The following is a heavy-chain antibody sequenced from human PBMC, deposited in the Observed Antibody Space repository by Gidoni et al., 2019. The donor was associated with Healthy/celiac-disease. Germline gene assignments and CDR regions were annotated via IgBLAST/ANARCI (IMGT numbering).Heavy chain of an antibody. CDR1: GGSIRSSSYY. J-gene: IGHJ4*02. CDR2: IYYSGST. CDR3: ARRSDHSSGAFDY. D-gene: IGHD6-19*01. Sequence: QLQLQESGPGLVKPSETLSLTCTVPGGSIRSSSYYWGWIRQPPGKRLGWIGSIYYSGSTYYKPSRKSRVSISVDMSKSQFSLKLGSVTAADTAVYYCARRSDHSSGAFDYWGQGTLVTVSS. V-gene: IGHV4-39*01.